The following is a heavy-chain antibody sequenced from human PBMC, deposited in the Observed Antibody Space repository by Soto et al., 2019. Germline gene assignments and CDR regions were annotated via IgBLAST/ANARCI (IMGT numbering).Heavy chain of an antibody. CDR1: GSSISNVDYY. CDR2: IYHGGST. J-gene: IGHJ1*01. D-gene: IGHD2-21*02. Sequence: TLSLTCTVSGSSISNVDYYWSWIRQPPDKGLEWIGHIYHGGSTYNNPSLNSRVAISVDTSKNQFSLLLNSVTPEDTAVYYCARDDSQVAEYFQQWGQGTLVTVSS. CDR3: ARDDSQVAEYFQQ. V-gene: IGHV4-30-4*01.